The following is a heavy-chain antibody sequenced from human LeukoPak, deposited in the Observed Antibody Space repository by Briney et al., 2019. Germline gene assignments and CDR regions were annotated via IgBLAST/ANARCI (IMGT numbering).Heavy chain of an antibody. CDR3: AKSMTLQWRGFFDL. J-gene: IGHJ2*01. CDR2: ISDSGANT. Sequence: AGSLRLSCAASGFTFSTYAMSWVRQAPGKGLEWVSTISDSGANTYYADSVRGRFTISRDNSKNTLYLQKNSLRADDTAIYYCAKSMTLQWRGFFDLWGRGTHVTVSS. V-gene: IGHV3-23*01. CDR1: GFTFSTYA. D-gene: IGHD6-19*01.